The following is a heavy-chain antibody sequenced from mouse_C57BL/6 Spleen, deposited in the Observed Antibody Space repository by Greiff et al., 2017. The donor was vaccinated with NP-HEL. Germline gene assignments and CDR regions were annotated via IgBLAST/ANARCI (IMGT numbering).Heavy chain of an antibody. CDR2: IDPSDSYT. J-gene: IGHJ3*01. CDR1: GYTFTSYW. D-gene: IGHD1-1*01. CDR3: ARKGDYYTPFAY. V-gene: IGHV1-50*01. Sequence: QVQLQQPGAELVKPGASVKLSCKASGYTFTSYWMQWVKQRPGQGLEWIGEIDPSDSYTNYNQKFKGKATLTVDTSSSTAYMQLSSLTSEDSAVYYCARKGDYYTPFAYWGQGTLVTVSA.